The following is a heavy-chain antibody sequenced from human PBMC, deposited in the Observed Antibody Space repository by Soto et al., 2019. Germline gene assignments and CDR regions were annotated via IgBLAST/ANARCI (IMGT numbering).Heavy chain of an antibody. CDR1: GGSISSGGYY. Sequence: SETRSLTCTVSGGSISSGGYYWSWVRQHPGKGLEWIGHIYNSGSTYYNPSLKSRVTISVDTSKNQFSLKLSSVTAADTAVYYCASAPNQYYFDYWGQGTLVTVSS. CDR3: ASAPNQYYFDY. V-gene: IGHV4-31*03. J-gene: IGHJ4*02. CDR2: IYNSGST.